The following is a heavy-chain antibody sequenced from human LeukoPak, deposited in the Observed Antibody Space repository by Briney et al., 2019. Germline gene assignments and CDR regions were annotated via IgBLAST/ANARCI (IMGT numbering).Heavy chain of an antibody. CDR2: ISSNGGST. Sequence: GGSLRLSCAASGFTFSSYGMHWVRQAPGKGLEYVSAISSNGGSTYYANSVKGRFTISRDNSKNTLYLQMGSLRAEDMAVYYCARAGTFDWEPYFDYWGQGTLVTVSS. V-gene: IGHV3-64*01. J-gene: IGHJ4*02. CDR3: ARAGTFDWEPYFDY. D-gene: IGHD3-9*01. CDR1: GFTFSSYG.